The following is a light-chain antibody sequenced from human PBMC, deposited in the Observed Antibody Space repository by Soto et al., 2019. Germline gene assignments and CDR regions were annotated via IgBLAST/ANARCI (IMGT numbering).Light chain of an antibody. Sequence: DIQMTQSPSSLSASVGDRVTITCRASQSISSYLNWYQQKPGKAPKLLIYAASSLQSGVPSRFSGSGSGTYFTLTISSLQPEDFATYSYQQSYSTPHTFGQGTRLEIK. V-gene: IGKV1-39*01. CDR2: AAS. CDR3: QQSYSTPHT. J-gene: IGKJ5*01. CDR1: QSISSY.